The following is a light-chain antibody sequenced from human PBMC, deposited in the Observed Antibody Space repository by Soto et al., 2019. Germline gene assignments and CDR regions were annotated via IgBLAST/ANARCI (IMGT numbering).Light chain of an antibody. Sequence: QSALTQPPSASGTPGQRVTISCSGGSSNIGSNSVYWYQQLPGTAPKLLIYSPNQRPSGVPDRFSGSKSGTSASLAISGLRSEDEAHYYCATWVDSLSGVLFGGGTQLTVL. V-gene: IGLV1-47*02. CDR1: SSNIGSNS. CDR2: SPN. J-gene: IGLJ2*01. CDR3: ATWVDSLSGVL.